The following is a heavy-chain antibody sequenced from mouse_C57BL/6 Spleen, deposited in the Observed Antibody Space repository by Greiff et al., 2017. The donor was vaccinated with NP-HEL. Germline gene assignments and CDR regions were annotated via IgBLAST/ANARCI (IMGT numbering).Heavy chain of an antibody. D-gene: IGHD1-1*01. Sequence: VQLQQSGAELVRPGASVTLSCKASGYTFTDYEMHWVKQTPVHGLEWIGAIDPETGGTAYNQKFKGKAILTADKSSSTAYMELRSLTSEDSAVYYCTKEEIYYYGSLFAYWGQGTLVTVSA. J-gene: IGHJ3*01. CDR1: GYTFTDYE. CDR2: IDPETGGT. V-gene: IGHV1-15*01. CDR3: TKEEIYYYGSLFAY.